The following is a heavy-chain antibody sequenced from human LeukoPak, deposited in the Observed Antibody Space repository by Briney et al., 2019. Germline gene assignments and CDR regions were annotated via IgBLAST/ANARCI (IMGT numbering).Heavy chain of an antibody. D-gene: IGHD6-19*01. CDR2: LRYDGSNE. V-gene: IGHV3-30*02. J-gene: IGHJ4*02. Sequence: PGGSLRLSCAASGITFSSYALHWVRQAPGKGLEWVASLRYDGSNEYYADSVKGRFTISRDNSKNTPHLQMNNLRAEDMAVYYCAKEYSSGWYYFDYWGQGTLVTVSS. CDR1: GITFSSYA. CDR3: AKEYSSGWYYFDY.